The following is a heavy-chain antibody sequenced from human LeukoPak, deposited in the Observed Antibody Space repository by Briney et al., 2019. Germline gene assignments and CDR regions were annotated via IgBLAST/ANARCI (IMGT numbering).Heavy chain of an antibody. CDR1: GFTFGDYA. V-gene: IGHV3-49*04. CDR3: TRHADYCSSTSCYRDAFDI. CDR2: IRSKAYGGTT. D-gene: IGHD2-2*02. Sequence: GGSLRLSCTASGFTFGDYAMSWVRQAPGEGLEWVGFIRSKAYGGTTEYAASVKGRFTISRDDSKSIAYLQMNSLKTEDTAVYYCTRHADYCSSTSCYRDAFDIWGQGTMVTVSS. J-gene: IGHJ3*02.